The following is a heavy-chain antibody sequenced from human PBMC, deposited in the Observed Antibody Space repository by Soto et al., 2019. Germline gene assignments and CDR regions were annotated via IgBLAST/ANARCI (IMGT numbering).Heavy chain of an antibody. V-gene: IGHV3-23*01. CDR3: AKGLYGYDFWSGYQIGYYMDV. J-gene: IGHJ6*03. Sequence: GGSLRLSCAASGFTFSSYAMSWVRQAPGKGLEWVSAISGSGGSTYYADSVKGRFTISRDNSKNTLYLQMNSLRAEDTAVYYCAKGLYGYDFWSGYQIGYYMDVWGQGTTVTVSS. D-gene: IGHD3-3*01. CDR2: ISGSGGST. CDR1: GFTFSSYA.